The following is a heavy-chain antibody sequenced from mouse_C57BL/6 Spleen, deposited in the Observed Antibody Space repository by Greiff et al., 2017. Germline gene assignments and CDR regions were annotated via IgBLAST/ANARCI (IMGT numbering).Heavy chain of an antibody. D-gene: IGHD1-1*01. J-gene: IGHJ2*01. CDR2: IDPETGGT. V-gene: IGHV1-15*01. Sequence: VQLQQSGAELVRPGASVTLSCKASGYTFTDYEMHWVKQTPVHGLEWIGAIDPETGGTAYNQKFKGKAILTADKSSSTAYMALRSLTSEDSAVYYCTRGGYGSSPSFDYWGQGTTLTVSS. CDR1: GYTFTDYE. CDR3: TRGGYGSSPSFDY.